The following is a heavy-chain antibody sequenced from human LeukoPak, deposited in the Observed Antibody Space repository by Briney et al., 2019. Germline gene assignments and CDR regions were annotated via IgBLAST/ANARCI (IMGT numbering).Heavy chain of an antibody. D-gene: IGHD3-16*01. J-gene: IGHJ4*02. CDR1: GFTFSNYW. CDR2: IRYDGSNK. V-gene: IGHV3-30*02. CDR3: AKDYGGSTYYFDY. Sequence: AGGSLRLSCSASGFTFSNYWMHWVRQAPGKGLEWVAFIRYDGSNKYYADSVKGRFTISRDNSKNTLYLQMNSLRAEDTAVYYCAKDYGGSTYYFDYWGQGTLVTVSS.